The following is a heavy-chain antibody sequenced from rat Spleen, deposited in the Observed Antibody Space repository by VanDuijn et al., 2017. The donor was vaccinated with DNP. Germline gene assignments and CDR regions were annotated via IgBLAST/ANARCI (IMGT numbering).Heavy chain of an antibody. CDR1: GFTFSDYY. Sequence: VQLVESGGGLVQPGRSLKLSCAASGFTFSDYYMAWVRQAPTKGLEWIAAISNSGITYYNSALKSRLSISRDTSKSQVFLKMNSLQTEDTAMYFCARWEGINAYWGQGTLVTVSS. J-gene: IGHJ3*01. CDR3: ARWEGINAY. V-gene: IGHV2S12*01. CDR2: ISNSGIT. D-gene: IGHD1-11*01.